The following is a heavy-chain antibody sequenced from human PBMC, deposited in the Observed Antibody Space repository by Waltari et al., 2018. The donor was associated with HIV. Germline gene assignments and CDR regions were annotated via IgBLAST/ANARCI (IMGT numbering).Heavy chain of an antibody. CDR3: ARGIVVVPAAIVADYYGMDV. CDR1: GGSFSGYY. Sequence: QVQLQQWGAGLLKPSETLSLTCAVYGGSFSGYYWSWIRQPPGKGLEWIGEINHSGSTNYNPSLKSRVTISVDTSKNQFSLKLSSVTAADTAVYYCARGIVVVPAAIVADYYGMDVWGQGTTVTVSS. V-gene: IGHV4-34*01. J-gene: IGHJ6*02. D-gene: IGHD2-2*02. CDR2: INHSGST.